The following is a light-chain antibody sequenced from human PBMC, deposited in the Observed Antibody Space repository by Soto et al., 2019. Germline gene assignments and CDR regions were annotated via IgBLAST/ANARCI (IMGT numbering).Light chain of an antibody. V-gene: IGKV1-5*01. J-gene: IGKJ1*01. CDR2: DAS. Sequence: DIQMTQSPSTLSAPVGDRVTITCRASQSISSWSAWYQQKPGKAPKLLIYDASSLESGVPSRFSGSGSGTEFTLTISSLQPDDFATYYGQQYNSYWRTFGQGTKVEIK. CDR3: QQYNSYWRT. CDR1: QSISSW.